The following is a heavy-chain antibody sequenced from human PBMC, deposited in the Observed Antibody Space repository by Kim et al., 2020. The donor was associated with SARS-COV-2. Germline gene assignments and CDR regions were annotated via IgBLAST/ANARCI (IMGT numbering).Heavy chain of an antibody. V-gene: IGHV3-53*01. CDR3: ARDQGVVPAAMSPPYYYYGMDV. D-gene: IGHD2-2*01. CDR2: IYSGGST. CDR1: GFTVSSNY. J-gene: IGHJ6*02. Sequence: GGSLRLSCAASGFTVSSNYMSWVRQAPGKGLEWVSVIYSGGSTYYADSVKGRFTISRDNSKNTLYLQMNSLRAEDTAVYYCARDQGVVPAAMSPPYYYYGMDVWGQGTTVTVSS.